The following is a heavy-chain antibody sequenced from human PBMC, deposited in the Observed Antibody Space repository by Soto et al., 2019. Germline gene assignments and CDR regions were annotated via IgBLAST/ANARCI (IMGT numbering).Heavy chain of an antibody. D-gene: IGHD3-22*01. V-gene: IGHV4-59*01. CDR2: IYYSGST. Sequence: SETLSLTCTVSGGSISSYYWSWIRQPPGKGLEWIGYIYYSGSTNYNPSLKSRVTISVDTSKSQFSLKLSSVTAADTAVYYCARGYDSSGYGLDYYYGMDVWGQGTTVTVSS. J-gene: IGHJ6*02. CDR1: GGSISSYY. CDR3: ARGYDSSGYGLDYYYGMDV.